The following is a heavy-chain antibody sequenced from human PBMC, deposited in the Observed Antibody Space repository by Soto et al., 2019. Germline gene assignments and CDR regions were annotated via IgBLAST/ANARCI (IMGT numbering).Heavy chain of an antibody. CDR1: GGSVSSGSYY. J-gene: IGHJ5*02. CDR3: ARVGFMGGNWFEP. D-gene: IGHD2-15*01. CDR2: IYYSGST. Sequence: PSETLSLTCTVSGGSVSSGSYYWSWIRQPPGKGLEWIGYIYYSGSTNYNPSLKSRVTISVDTSKNQFSLKLSSVTAADTAVYYCARVGFMGGNWFEPWGQGTLVTVSS. V-gene: IGHV4-61*01.